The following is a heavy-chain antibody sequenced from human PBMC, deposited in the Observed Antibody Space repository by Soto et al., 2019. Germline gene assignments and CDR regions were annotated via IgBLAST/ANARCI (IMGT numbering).Heavy chain of an antibody. Sequence: ASVKVSCKASGYTFTSYGISWVRQAPGQGLEWMGWISAYNGNTNYAQKLQGRVTMTTDTSTSTAYMELRSLRSDDTAVYYCARDRQYYDFWSGYFHYYGMDVWGQGTTVTVSS. CDR2: ISAYNGNT. V-gene: IGHV1-18*01. J-gene: IGHJ6*02. CDR1: GYTFTSYG. D-gene: IGHD3-3*01. CDR3: ARDRQYYDFWSGYFHYYGMDV.